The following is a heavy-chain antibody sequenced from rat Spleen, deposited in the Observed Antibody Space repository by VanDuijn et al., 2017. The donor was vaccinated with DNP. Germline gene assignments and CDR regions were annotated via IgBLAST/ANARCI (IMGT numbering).Heavy chain of an antibody. J-gene: IGHJ2*01. CDR3: TRDQRREGRFDY. CDR1: GFTFSDYY. CDR2: ITNTGGST. Sequence: EVQLVESDGGLVQPGRSLKLSCAASGFTFSDYYMAWVRQAPGKGLEWVASITNTGGSTYYPDSVKGRFTISRDNAKSTLYLQMNSLRSEDTATYYCTRDQRREGRFDYWGQGAMVTVSS. V-gene: IGHV5-31*01. D-gene: IGHD1-11*01.